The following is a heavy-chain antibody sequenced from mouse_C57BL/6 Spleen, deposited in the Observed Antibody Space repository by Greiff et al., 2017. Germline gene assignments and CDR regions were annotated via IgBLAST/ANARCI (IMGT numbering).Heavy chain of an antibody. Sequence: QVQLKESGPELVKPGASVKISCKASGYAFSSSWMNWVKQRPGKGLEWLGRIYPGDGDTNYNGKFKGKATLTADKSSSTAYMQLSSLTSEDSAVCCCANYDYDGYYAMDYWGQGTSVTVSS. CDR1: GYAFSSSW. CDR3: ANYDYDGYYAMDY. J-gene: IGHJ4*01. V-gene: IGHV1-82*01. CDR2: IYPGDGDT. D-gene: IGHD2-4*01.